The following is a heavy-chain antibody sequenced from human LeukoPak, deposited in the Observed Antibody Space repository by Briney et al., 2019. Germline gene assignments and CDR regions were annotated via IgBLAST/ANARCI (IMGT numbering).Heavy chain of an antibody. CDR1: GGSISSGGYY. CDR3: ARAHGDPTPFDY. V-gene: IGHV4-61*08. D-gene: IGHD4-17*01. J-gene: IGHJ4*02. CDR2: IYYSGST. Sequence: SETLSLTCTVSGGSISSGGYYWSWIRQHPGKGLEWIGYIYYSGSTNYNPSLKSRVTISVDTSKNQFSLKLSSVTAADTAVYYCARAHGDPTPFDYWGQGTLVAVSS.